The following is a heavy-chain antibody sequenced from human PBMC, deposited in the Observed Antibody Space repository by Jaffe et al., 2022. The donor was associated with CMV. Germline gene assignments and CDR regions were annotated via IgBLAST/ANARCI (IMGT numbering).Heavy chain of an antibody. J-gene: IGHJ4*02. CDR2: IYYSGST. D-gene: IGHD4-4*01. V-gene: IGHV4-59*08. Sequence: QVQLQESGPGLVKPSETLSLTCTVSGGSISSYYWSWIRQPPGKGLEWIGYIYYSGSTNYNPSLKSRVTISVDTSKNQFSLKLSSVTAADTAVYYCAFLDYSNYYFDYWGQGTLVTVSS. CDR3: AFLDYSNYYFDY. CDR1: GGSISSYY.